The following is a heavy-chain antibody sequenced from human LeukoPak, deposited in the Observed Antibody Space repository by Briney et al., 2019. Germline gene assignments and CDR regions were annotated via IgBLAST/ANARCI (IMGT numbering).Heavy chain of an antibody. V-gene: IGHV3-30*04. Sequence: GKSLRLSCAASGFSFSSFGMNWVRQAPGKGLEWVAVLSHDGRNKNYADSVKGRFIISRDNSKKALYLQMNSLRGEDTAAYYCARFREYTYGPFDSWGQGTLVTVSS. CDR1: GFSFSSFG. J-gene: IGHJ4*02. CDR3: ARFREYTYGPFDS. D-gene: IGHD5-18*01. CDR2: LSHDGRNK.